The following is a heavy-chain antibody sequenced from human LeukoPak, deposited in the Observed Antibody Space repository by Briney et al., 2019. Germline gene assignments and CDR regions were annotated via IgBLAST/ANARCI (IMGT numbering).Heavy chain of an antibody. V-gene: IGHV4-59*08. D-gene: IGHD3-22*01. CDR3: ARHDKNPNSSGYYYYY. CDR2: IYYSGST. Sequence: PSETLSLTCTVSGGSISSYYWSWIRQPPGKGLEWIGYIYYSGSTNYNPSLKSRVTISVDTSKNQFSLKLSSVTAADTAVYYCARHDKNPNSSGYYYYYWGQGTLVTVFS. CDR1: GGSISSYY. J-gene: IGHJ4*02.